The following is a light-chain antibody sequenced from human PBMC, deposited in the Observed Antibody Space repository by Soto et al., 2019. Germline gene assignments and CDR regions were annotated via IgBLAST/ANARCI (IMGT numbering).Light chain of an antibody. J-gene: IGKJ1*01. V-gene: IGKV3-20*01. CDR3: QQYGSSRTST. CDR1: QSVSSSY. Sequence: EIVLTQSPGTLSLSPGERATLSCRASQSVSSSYLAWYQQKPGQAPRLLIYGASSRATGIPDRFSGSGSGTDFTLTISRLEPEDFAVYYCQQYGSSRTSTFDQGTKVGIK. CDR2: GAS.